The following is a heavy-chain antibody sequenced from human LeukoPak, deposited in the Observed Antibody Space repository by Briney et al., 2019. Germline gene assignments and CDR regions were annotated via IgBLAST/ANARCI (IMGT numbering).Heavy chain of an antibody. V-gene: IGHV4-28*01. CDR1: GYSITSSNW. J-gene: IGHJ4*02. CDR3: ARREEQLGEYFDY. Sequence: SDTLSLTCAVSGYSITSSNWWGWIRQPPGKGLEWIGYTYYSGSTYYNPSLKSRVTMSVDTSKNQFSLKLSSVTAVDTAFYYCARREEQLGEYFDYWGQGTLSPSPQ. CDR2: TYYSGST. D-gene: IGHD6-6*01.